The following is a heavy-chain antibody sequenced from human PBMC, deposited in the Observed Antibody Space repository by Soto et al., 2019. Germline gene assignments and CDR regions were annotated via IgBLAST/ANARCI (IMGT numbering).Heavy chain of an antibody. CDR3: AREGTTVDSYYYYGLDV. CDR1: DGSIGSYY. Sequence: QVQLQESGPGLVKPSETLSLTCTVSDGSIGSYYWSGIRQPPGKGLEWIGYVSHSGSTNYNPSLKSRVTISLDTSKNQFSLRLSSVTAADTAVYYCAREGTTVDSYYYYGLDVWGQGTTVTVSS. CDR2: VSHSGST. V-gene: IGHV4-59*01. D-gene: IGHD1-1*01. J-gene: IGHJ6*02.